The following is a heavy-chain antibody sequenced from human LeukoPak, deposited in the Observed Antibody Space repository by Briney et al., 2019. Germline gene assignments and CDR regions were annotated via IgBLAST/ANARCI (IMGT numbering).Heavy chain of an antibody. CDR1: GYTFTGYY. D-gene: IGHD2-15*01. CDR2: INPNSGGT. J-gene: IGHJ4*02. V-gene: IGHV1-2*02. Sequence: GASVKVCCKASGYTFTGYYMHWVRQAPGQGLEWMGWINPNSGGTNYAQKFQGRVTMTRDTSISTAYMELSRLRSDDTAVYYCARERTLTSCYDYWGQGTLVTVSS. CDR3: ARERTLTSCYDY.